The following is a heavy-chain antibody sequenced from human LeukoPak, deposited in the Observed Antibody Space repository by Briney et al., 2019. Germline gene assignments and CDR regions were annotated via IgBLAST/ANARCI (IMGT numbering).Heavy chain of an antibody. V-gene: IGHV3-33*06. Sequence: PGGSLRLSCAASGFTFSNYGMHWVRQAPGKGLEWVAGIWYDVSNKDYADSVKGRFTISRDNSKNTLYLQMNSLRAEDTAVYYCAKGYYDSSAQGWYFQHWGQGTLVTVSS. J-gene: IGHJ1*01. CDR3: AKGYYDSSAQGWYFQH. CDR1: GFTFSNYG. CDR2: IWYDVSNK. D-gene: IGHD3-22*01.